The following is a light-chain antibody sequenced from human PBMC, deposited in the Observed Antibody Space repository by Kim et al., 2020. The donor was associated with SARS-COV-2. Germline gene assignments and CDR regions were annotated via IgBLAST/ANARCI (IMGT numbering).Light chain of an antibody. Sequence: QSITISCTGPSSDVDDYNYVSWYQQHPGKAPKLMIYEVTKRPSGVSYRFSGSKSGNTASLTISGLQAEDEADYYCSSYTSSSGLMVFGGGTQLTVL. CDR2: EVT. V-gene: IGLV2-14*01. J-gene: IGLJ3*02. CDR3: SSYTSSSGLMV. CDR1: SSDVDDYNY.